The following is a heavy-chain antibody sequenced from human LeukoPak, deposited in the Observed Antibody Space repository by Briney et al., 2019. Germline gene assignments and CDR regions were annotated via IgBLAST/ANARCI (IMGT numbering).Heavy chain of an antibody. CDR2: IYYSGST. Sequence: SETLSLTCTVSGGSISSYYWSWIRQPPGQGLEWIGYIYYSGSTNYNPSLKSRVTISVDTSKNQFSLKLSSVTAADTAVYYCARGVGGYTYGSMLPFDYWGQGTLVTVPS. D-gene: IGHD5-18*01. CDR3: ARGVGGYTYGSMLPFDY. J-gene: IGHJ4*02. CDR1: GGSISSYY. V-gene: IGHV4-59*01.